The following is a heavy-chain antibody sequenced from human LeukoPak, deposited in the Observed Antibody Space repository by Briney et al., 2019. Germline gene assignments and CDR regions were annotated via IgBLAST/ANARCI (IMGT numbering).Heavy chain of an antibody. Sequence: PGGSLRLSCAASGFTFSDYYMDWVRQTPGKGLEWVGRIRIRAKGYTTDYGASVKGRFTISRDDSKSSVYLQMNSLQSEDTAVYYCVRDVWWTYDYWGQGTLVTVSS. CDR3: VRDVWWTYDY. CDR2: IRIRAKGYTT. V-gene: IGHV3-72*01. CDR1: GFTFSDYY. J-gene: IGHJ4*02. D-gene: IGHD2-8*02.